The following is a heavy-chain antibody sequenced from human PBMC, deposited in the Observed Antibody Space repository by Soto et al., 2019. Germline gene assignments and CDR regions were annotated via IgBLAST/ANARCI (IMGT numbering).Heavy chain of an antibody. J-gene: IGHJ3*02. CDR1: GGSVSSYY. CDR3: AKEKTPGIAVAGRLDAFDI. CDR2: IYYSGST. D-gene: IGHD6-19*01. V-gene: IGHV4-59*06. Sequence: PSETLSLTCTVSGGSVSSYYWSWIRQHPGKGLEWIGYIYYSGSTYYNPSLKSRVTISVDTSKNQFSLKLSSVTAADTAVYYCAKEKTPGIAVAGRLDAFDIWGQGTMVTVSS.